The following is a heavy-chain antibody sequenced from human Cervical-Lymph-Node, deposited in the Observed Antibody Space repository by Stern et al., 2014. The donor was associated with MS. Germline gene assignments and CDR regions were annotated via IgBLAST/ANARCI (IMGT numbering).Heavy chain of an antibody. CDR3: ARDLTATVTTPGGY. Sequence: VQLVESGTEVKKPGASVKVSCKASGYTFSTYGIHWVRQAPGQGLEWMGWISGNNGNTFYAQKFLGRVTMTTHTSTTTVFMDLRSLRSDDTAVYYCARDLTATVTTPGGYWGQGTPVTVSS. D-gene: IGHD4-17*01. J-gene: IGHJ4*02. CDR1: GYTFSTYG. CDR2: ISGNNGNT. V-gene: IGHV1-18*04.